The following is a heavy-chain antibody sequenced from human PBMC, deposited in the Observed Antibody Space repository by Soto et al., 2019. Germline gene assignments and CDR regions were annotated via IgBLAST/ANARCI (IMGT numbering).Heavy chain of an antibody. D-gene: IGHD3-3*01. CDR2: IIPIFGNT. CDR1: EGTFISYA. CDR3: ARHHYDFWSGYSNFDY. J-gene: IGHJ4*02. V-gene: IGHV1-8*02. Sequence: ASVKGSCTASEGTFISYAISWGRQAPGQGLEWMGGIIPIFGNTGYAQKFQGRVTMTRNTSISTAYMELSSLRSEDTAVYYCARHHYDFWSGYSNFDYWGQGTLVTVSS.